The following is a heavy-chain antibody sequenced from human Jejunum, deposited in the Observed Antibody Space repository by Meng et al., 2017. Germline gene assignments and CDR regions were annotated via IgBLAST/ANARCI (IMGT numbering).Heavy chain of an antibody. D-gene: IGHD5-24*01. CDR1: GGSISSGDYY. CDR3: ARRRDGYNYYFDY. J-gene: IGHJ4*02. Sequence: QVQLQESGPGLVKPSQTLSLTCTVSGGSISSGDYYWSWIRQPPGKGLEWIGYIYYSGSTCYNPSLKSRVSISLDRSNNQFSLRVTSVTAADTAVYYCARRRDGYNYYFDYWGQGTLVTVSS. CDR2: IYYSGST. V-gene: IGHV4-30-4*01.